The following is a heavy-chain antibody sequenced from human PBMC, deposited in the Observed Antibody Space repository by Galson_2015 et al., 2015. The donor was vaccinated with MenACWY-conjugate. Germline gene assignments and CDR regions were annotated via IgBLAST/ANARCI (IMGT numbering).Heavy chain of an antibody. CDR3: ARVPGYSYGYYDW. Sequence: CAISGDSVSSNNAAWTWIRQSPSRGLEWLGRTYYRSKWYNDYAFSLKSRITVNPDTSKNQFSLQLNSVTPEDTAVYYCARVPGYSYGYYDWWGQGTLVTVSS. V-gene: IGHV6-1*01. J-gene: IGHJ4*02. CDR2: TYYRSKWYN. D-gene: IGHD5-18*01. CDR1: GDSVSSNNAA.